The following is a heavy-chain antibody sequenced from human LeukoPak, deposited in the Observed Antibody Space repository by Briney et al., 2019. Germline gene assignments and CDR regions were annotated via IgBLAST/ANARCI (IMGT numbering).Heavy chain of an antibody. Sequence: GGSLSLSCAASAFTVSSNHMSWVRQAPGEGLELVSYISGSDTTIYYADSVRGRFTISRDNAKNSLYLQMNSLRAEDTALYYCTRGTGGSAWGQGTLVTVSS. CDR1: AFTVSSNH. V-gene: IGHV3-48*03. CDR3: TRGTGGSA. D-gene: IGHD2-15*01. J-gene: IGHJ5*02. CDR2: ISGSDTTI.